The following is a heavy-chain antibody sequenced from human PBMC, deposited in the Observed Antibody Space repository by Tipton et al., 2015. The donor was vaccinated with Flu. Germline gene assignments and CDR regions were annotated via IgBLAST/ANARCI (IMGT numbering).Heavy chain of an antibody. V-gene: IGHV3-7*01. CDR3: VRDNNLDV. Sequence: SLRLSCAASGFPFSNFWMTWVRQAPGKGLEWLANIKQDGSDKYYVDSVKGRFTISRDHAKNSLYLQMNSLRVEDTAVYYCVRDNNLDVWGRGTLVTVSS. CDR2: IKQDGSDK. CDR1: GFPFSNFW. J-gene: IGHJ2*01.